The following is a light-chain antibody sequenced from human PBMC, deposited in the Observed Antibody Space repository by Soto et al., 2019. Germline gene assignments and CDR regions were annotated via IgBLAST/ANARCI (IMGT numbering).Light chain of an antibody. CDR3: CSYAGSRVV. Sequence: QSALTQPASVSASPGQSITISCTGTSSDVGSYNLVSWYQQHPGKAPKLMIYEGNKRPSGVSNRFSGSKSGNTASLTISGLQAEDEADYYCCSYAGSRVVFGGGTKLTVL. CDR2: EGN. J-gene: IGLJ2*01. V-gene: IGLV2-23*01. CDR1: SSDVGSYNL.